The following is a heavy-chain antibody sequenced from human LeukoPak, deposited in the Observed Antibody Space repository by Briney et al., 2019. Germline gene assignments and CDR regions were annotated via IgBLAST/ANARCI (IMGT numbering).Heavy chain of an antibody. D-gene: IGHD6-19*01. CDR3: ARQDNTGWAQFDY. Sequence: GESLKISCKGSGYSFTSNWIGWVRQMPGNGLEYMGIIYPGDSDTRYSPSFQGQVTMSVDKSISTAYLQWSSLKASDTAMYYCARQDNTGWAQFDYWGQGTLVTVSS. V-gene: IGHV5-51*01. CDR1: GYSFTSNW. J-gene: IGHJ4*02. CDR2: IYPGDSDT.